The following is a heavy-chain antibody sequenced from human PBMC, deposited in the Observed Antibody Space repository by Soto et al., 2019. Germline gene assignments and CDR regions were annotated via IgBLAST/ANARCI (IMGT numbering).Heavy chain of an antibody. CDR2: TYYRSKWYN. D-gene: IGHD6-19*01. J-gene: IGHJ6*02. CDR1: GDSVSSNSAA. V-gene: IGHV6-1*01. Sequence: SQTLSLTCAISGDSVSSNSAAWNWIRQSPSRGLEWLGRTYYRSKWYNDYAVSVKSRITINPDTSKNQFSLQLNSVTPEDTAVYYCARGDQIRSIAVAVRGMDVWGQGTTVTV. CDR3: ARGDQIRSIAVAVRGMDV.